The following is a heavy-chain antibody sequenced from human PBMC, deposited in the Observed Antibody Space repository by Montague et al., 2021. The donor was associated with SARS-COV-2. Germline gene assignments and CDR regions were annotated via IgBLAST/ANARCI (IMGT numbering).Heavy chain of an antibody. J-gene: IGHJ4*02. V-gene: IGHV4-61*02. CDR2: IYTSGTT. CDR1: GGSISSGSYY. CDR3: ARAHSGSWAHLDN. Sequence: TLSLTCTVSGGSISSGSYYWSWVRQPAGKGLEWIGRIYTSGTTDYSFSLKSRVTISGDTSKNQFSLKLTSVTAADTAVYYCARAHSGSWAHLDNWGQGSLVTVSS. D-gene: IGHD5-12*01.